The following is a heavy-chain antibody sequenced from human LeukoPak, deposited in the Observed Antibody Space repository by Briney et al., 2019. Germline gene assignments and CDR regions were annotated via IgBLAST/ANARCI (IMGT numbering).Heavy chain of an antibody. CDR2: IYHSGST. CDR1: GYSISSGYH. Sequence: SETLSLTCTVSGYSISSGYHWGWIRQPPGKGLEWIGSIYHSGSTYYNPSLKSRVTISVNTSKNQFSLKLSSVTAADTAVYYCARHRGDYYGSGSYYNVGPNYYYYYMDVWGKGTTVTISS. CDR3: ARHRGDYYGSGSYYNVGPNYYYYYMDV. D-gene: IGHD3-10*01. V-gene: IGHV4-38-2*02. J-gene: IGHJ6*03.